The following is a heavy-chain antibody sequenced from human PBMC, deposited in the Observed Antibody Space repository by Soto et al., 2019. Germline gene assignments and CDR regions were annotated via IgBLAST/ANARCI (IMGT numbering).Heavy chain of an antibody. J-gene: IGHJ5*02. Sequence: QVQLVQSGTEVKKPGSSVKVSCKASGGTFNSYSISWVRQAPGQGLEWLGGIIPIFDTANYAQKFQGRVTLTADESTNTVYMEMRSLRSEDTAVYYCARDSDTSMVTSWFDPWCQGTLVTVSS. CDR3: ARDSDTSMVTSWFDP. D-gene: IGHD5-18*01. V-gene: IGHV1-69*12. CDR1: GGTFNSYS. CDR2: IIPIFDTA.